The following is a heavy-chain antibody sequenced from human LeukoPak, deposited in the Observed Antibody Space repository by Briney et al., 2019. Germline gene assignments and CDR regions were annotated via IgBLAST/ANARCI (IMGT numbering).Heavy chain of an antibody. V-gene: IGHV1-69*05. J-gene: IGHJ3*02. Sequence: SVKVSCKASGGTFSSYAIRWVRQAPGQGLEWMGRIIPIFGTANYAQKFQGRVTITTDESTSTAYMELSSLRSEDTAVYYCASTISQHDAFDIWGQGTMVTVSS. D-gene: IGHD5-24*01. CDR1: GGTFSSYA. CDR3: ASTISQHDAFDI. CDR2: IIPIFGTA.